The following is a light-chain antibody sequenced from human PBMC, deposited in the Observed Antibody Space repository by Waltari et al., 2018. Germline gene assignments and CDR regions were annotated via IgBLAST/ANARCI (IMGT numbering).Light chain of an antibody. Sequence: EIVLTQSPATLSLSPGDRATLSSSPRHSVIRYLGWYQQKPGQAPSLLSSDASNRATGIPARVSGSESGTDFTLTISSLEFEDFAVYDCQQRANWPLTFGGGTKVEIK. CDR3: QQRANWPLT. V-gene: IGKV3-11*01. CDR2: DAS. CDR1: HSVIRY. J-gene: IGKJ4*01.